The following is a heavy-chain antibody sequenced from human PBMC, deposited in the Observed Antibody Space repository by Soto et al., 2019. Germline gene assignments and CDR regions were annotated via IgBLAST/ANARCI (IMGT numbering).Heavy chain of an antibody. Sequence: SETLSLTCTVSGASIRSTDYYWSWIRQAPGKGLEWIGYVYYTGSTYYNPSLMSRLTISVDTSKNQFSLKLTSVTAAETAVYYCARDIGSYAYGEGYWGQGIQVTVSS. J-gene: IGHJ4*02. V-gene: IGHV4-30-4*01. CDR2: VYYTGST. CDR1: GASIRSTDYY. D-gene: IGHD3-10*01. CDR3: ARDIGSYAYGEGY.